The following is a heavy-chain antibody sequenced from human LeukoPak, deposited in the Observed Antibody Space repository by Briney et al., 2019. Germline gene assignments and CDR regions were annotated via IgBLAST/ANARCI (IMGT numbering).Heavy chain of an antibody. CDR3: ARELVRGLDV. V-gene: IGHV1-2*02. J-gene: IGHJ6*02. D-gene: IGHD2-21*01. Sequence: ASVKVSCKASGYTFSAYYMHWVRQAAGQGLEWMGWINPNSGDTNYEQNFQGRVTVNRDTSISTAYMELSSLTSDDTAVYYCARELVRGLDVWGQGTTVTVSS. CDR1: GYTFSAYY. CDR2: INPNSGDT.